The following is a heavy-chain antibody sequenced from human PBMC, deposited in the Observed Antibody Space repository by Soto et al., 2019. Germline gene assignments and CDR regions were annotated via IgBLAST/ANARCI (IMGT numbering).Heavy chain of an antibody. CDR3: ARSLGEWYNWNPFDY. D-gene: IGHD1-20*01. CDR2: ISYDGSNK. V-gene: IGHV3-30-3*01. CDR1: GFTFSSYA. J-gene: IGHJ4*02. Sequence: GGSLRLSCAASGFTFSSYAMHWVRQAPGKGLEWVAVISYDGSNKYYADSVKGRFTISRDNSKNTLYLQMNSLRAEDTAVYYCARSLGEWYNWNPFDYWGQGTLVTVSS.